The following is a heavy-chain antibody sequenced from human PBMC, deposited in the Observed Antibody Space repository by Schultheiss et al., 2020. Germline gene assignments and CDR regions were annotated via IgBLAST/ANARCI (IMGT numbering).Heavy chain of an antibody. CDR1: GFTFSSYA. CDR3: TTVEMATIARGAPGYYFDY. D-gene: IGHD5-24*01. CDR2: ISGSGGST. V-gene: IGHV3-23*01. Sequence: GESLKISCAASGFTFSSYAMSWVRQAPGKGLEWVSAISGSGGSTYYADSVKGRFTISRDNSKNTLYLQMNSLKTEDTAVYYCTTVEMATIARGAPGYYFDYWGQGTLVTVSS. J-gene: IGHJ4*02.